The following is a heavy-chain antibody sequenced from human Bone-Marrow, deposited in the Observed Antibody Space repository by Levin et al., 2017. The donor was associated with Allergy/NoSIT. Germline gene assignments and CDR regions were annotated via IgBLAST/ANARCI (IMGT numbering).Heavy chain of an antibody. CDR1: GYSFTDYP. CDR3: ARAMGDRSTWYVLDS. CDR2: INIKTGNP. D-gene: IGHD6-13*01. J-gene: IGHJ4*02. V-gene: IGHV7-4-1*02. Sequence: GASVKVSCRASGYSFTDYPISWVRQAPGQGLEWMGWINIKTGNPTHAQDFPGRFGFSFDTSVRTAYLHISSLEADDTAVYYCARAMGDRSTWYVLDSWGQGTLVAVSS.